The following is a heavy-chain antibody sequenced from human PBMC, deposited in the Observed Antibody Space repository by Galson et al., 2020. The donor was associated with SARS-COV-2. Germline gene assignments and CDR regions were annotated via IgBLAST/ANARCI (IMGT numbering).Heavy chain of an antibody. Sequence: TGGSLRLSCAASGFTFSSYGMHWVRQAPGKGLEWVAVISYDGSNKYYADSVKGRLTISRDNSKNTLYLQMNSLRAEDTAVYYCAACIVGATKREYYYYYGMDVWGQGTTVTVSS. J-gene: IGHJ6*02. V-gene: IGHV3-30*03. CDR3: AACIVGATKREYYYYYGMDV. CDR1: GFTFSSYG. D-gene: IGHD1-26*01. CDR2: ISYDGSNK.